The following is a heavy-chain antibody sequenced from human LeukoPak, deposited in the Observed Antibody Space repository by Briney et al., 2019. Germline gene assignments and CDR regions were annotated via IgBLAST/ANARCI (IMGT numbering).Heavy chain of an antibody. V-gene: IGHV3-30*18. CDR1: GSTSSSYC. CDR2: ISYDGSNK. J-gene: IGHJ6*02. D-gene: IGHD2-15*01. CDR3: AKDRHCSGGSCYPGPYYYGMDV. Sequence: GGSLRLSCAASGSTSSSYCMHWVRQAPGKGLEWVAVISYDGSNKYYADSVKGRFTISGDNSKNTLYLQMNSLRAEDTAVYYCAKDRHCSGGSCYPGPYYYGMDVWGQGTTVTVSS.